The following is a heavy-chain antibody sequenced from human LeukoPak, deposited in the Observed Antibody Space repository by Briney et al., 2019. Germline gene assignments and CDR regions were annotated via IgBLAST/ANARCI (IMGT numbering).Heavy chain of an antibody. Sequence: GGSLRLSCAASGFTFSSYGMPWVRQAPGKGLEWVAVISYDGSNKYYADSVKGRFTISRDNSKNTLYLQMNSLRAEDTAVYYCAKDLWNYFDYWGQGTLVTVSS. D-gene: IGHD1-1*01. CDR2: ISYDGSNK. CDR1: GFTFSSYG. V-gene: IGHV3-30*18. CDR3: AKDLWNYFDY. J-gene: IGHJ4*02.